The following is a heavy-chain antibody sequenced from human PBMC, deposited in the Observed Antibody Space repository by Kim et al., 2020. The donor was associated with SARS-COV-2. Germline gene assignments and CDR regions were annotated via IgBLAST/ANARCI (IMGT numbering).Heavy chain of an antibody. CDR2: IVASGNTI. CDR3: ARDTGDYGDYASGGLDV. J-gene: IGHJ6*02. CDR1: GFNFSSYE. D-gene: IGHD4-17*01. Sequence: GGSLRLSCAASGFNFSSYEMNWVRQAPGKGLEWVSYIVASGNTIYYADSVKGRFTISRDNGKNSLYLQMNSLRAEDTAVYYCARDTGDYGDYASGGLDVWGQGTTVSVSS. V-gene: IGHV3-48*03.